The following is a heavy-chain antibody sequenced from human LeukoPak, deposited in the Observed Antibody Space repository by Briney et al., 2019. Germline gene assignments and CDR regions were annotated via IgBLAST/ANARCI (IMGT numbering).Heavy chain of an antibody. V-gene: IGHV1-18*01. J-gene: IGHJ4*02. Sequence: VSVKVSCKASGYTFTSYGISWVRQAPGQGLEWMGWISAYNGNTNYAQKLQGRVTMTTDTSTSTAYMELRSLGSDDTAVYYCARDRGIYSGYDPGSFWGQGTLVTVSS. CDR3: ARDRGIYSGYDPGSF. CDR1: GYTFTSYG. D-gene: IGHD5-12*01. CDR2: ISAYNGNT.